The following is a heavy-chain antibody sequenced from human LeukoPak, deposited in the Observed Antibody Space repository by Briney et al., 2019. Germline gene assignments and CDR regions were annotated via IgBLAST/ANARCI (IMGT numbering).Heavy chain of an antibody. D-gene: IGHD1-26*01. CDR3: ARGGGSYPYYYYYYMDV. Sequence: ASVKVSCKASGYTFTSYYMHWVRQAPGQGLEWMGIINPSGGSTSYAQKFQGRVTMTRNTSISTAYMELSSLRSEDTAVYYCARGGGSYPYYYYYYMDVWGKGTTVTVSS. CDR2: INPSGGST. CDR1: GYTFTSYY. J-gene: IGHJ6*03. V-gene: IGHV1-46*01.